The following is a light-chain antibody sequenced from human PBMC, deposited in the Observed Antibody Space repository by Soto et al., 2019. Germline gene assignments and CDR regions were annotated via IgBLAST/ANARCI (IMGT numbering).Light chain of an antibody. V-gene: IGKV3-20*01. CDR3: QQYGSSPPWT. J-gene: IGKJ1*01. CDR1: QSISGTY. Sequence: DTVLTQSPGTLSLTSGERATLSCRASQSISGTYLAWYQQKPGQAPRLLFYGASNRATGIPDRFSGSGSGTDFTLTISRLEPEDFAVYFCQQYGSSPPWTFGQGTKVDI. CDR2: GAS.